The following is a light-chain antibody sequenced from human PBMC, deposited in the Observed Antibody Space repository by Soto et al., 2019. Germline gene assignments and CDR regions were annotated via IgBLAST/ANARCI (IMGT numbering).Light chain of an antibody. V-gene: IGKV1-39*01. J-gene: IGKJ2*01. Sequence: DIQLTQSPSSLSASVGDRVTITCRASQSISSYLNWYQQKPGEAPKVLIYAASSLQSGVPSRFSGSGSGTDFTLTISSLQPEDFATYYCQQSYSTPPYTFGQGTKLEIK. CDR2: AAS. CDR3: QQSYSTPPYT. CDR1: QSISSY.